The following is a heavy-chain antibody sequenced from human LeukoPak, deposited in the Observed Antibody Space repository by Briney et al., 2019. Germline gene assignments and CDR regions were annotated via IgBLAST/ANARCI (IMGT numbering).Heavy chain of an antibody. Sequence: GGSLRLSCAASGFTFSSYAMSWVRQAPGKGLEWVSVIYSGDSTYYADSVKGRLTISRDNSKNTLYLQMNSLRAEDTAVYYCATILSGYSSGWSPYFDYWGQGTLVTVSS. V-gene: IGHV3-53*01. CDR2: IYSGDST. D-gene: IGHD6-19*01. CDR3: ATILSGYSSGWSPYFDY. CDR1: GFTFSSYA. J-gene: IGHJ4*02.